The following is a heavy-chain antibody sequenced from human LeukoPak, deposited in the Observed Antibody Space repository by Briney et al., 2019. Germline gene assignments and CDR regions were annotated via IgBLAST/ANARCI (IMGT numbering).Heavy chain of an antibody. D-gene: IGHD6-13*01. J-gene: IGHJ2*01. CDR1: DGSFSSYY. CDR2: INYSGST. CDR3: AALAAAGSPDWYFDL. Sequence: PSETLSLTRAVYDGSFSSYYWSWIRPPPGKALDWLGEINYSGSTTYNPSLKSRVTISVDTSKNQFSLRLSSVTAADSAMYYCAALAAAGSPDWYFDLWGRGTLVTVSS. V-gene: IGHV4-34*01.